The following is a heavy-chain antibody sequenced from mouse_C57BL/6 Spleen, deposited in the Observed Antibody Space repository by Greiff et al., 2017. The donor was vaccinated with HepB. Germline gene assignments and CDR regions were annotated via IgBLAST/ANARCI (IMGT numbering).Heavy chain of an antibody. CDR3: AQARIYYYGSSYGYYAMDY. D-gene: IGHD1-1*01. J-gene: IGHJ4*01. CDR2: IHPSDSDT. V-gene: IGHV1-74*01. CDR1: GYTFTSYW. Sequence: QVQLKQPGAELVKPGASVKVSCKASGYTFTSYWMHWVKQRPGQGLEWIGRIHPSDSDTNYNQKFKGKATLTVDKSSSTAYMQLSSLTSEDSAVYYCAQARIYYYGSSYGYYAMDYWGQGTSVTVSS.